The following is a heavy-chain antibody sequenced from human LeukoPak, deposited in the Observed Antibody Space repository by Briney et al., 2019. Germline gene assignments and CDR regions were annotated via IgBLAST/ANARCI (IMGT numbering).Heavy chain of an antibody. CDR2: IYYSGST. D-gene: IGHD2-2*01. CDR3: ASSRGKYQLLKTHNWFDP. J-gene: IGHJ5*02. CDR1: GGSISSGGYY. Sequence: SETLSLTCTVSGGSISSGGYYWSWIRQHPGKGLEWIGYIYYSGSTYYNPSLKSRVTISVDTSKNQFSLKLSSVTAADTAVYYCASSRGKYQLLKTHNWFDPWGQGTLVTVSS. V-gene: IGHV4-31*03.